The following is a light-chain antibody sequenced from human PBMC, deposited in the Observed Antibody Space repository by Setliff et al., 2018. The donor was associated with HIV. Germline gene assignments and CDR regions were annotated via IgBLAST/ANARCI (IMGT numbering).Light chain of an antibody. V-gene: IGLV1-44*01. J-gene: IGLJ1*01. CDR1: SSNIGSNT. Sequence: QSVLTQPPSASGTPGQRVTISCSGSSSNIGSNTVNWYQQLPGTAPKLLMYSNNQRPSGVPDRFSGSKSGTSASLAISGLQSEDEADCYCSSYTSSSTLYVFGTGTKVTVL. CDR3: SSYTSSSTLYV. CDR2: SNN.